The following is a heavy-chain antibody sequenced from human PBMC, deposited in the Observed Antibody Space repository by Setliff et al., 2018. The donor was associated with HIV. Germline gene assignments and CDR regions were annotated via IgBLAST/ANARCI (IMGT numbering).Heavy chain of an antibody. CDR3: AKGGPWGSGYFDF. Sequence: GGSLRLSCAASGFTFSSYTMNWVRQAPGKGLEWVSAISDGGGSTYYAVSVKGRFTISRDNSKNTLYLQMNSLRVEDTAVYYCAKGGPWGSGYFDFWGHGTLVTVSS. D-gene: IGHD7-27*01. J-gene: IGHJ4*01. V-gene: IGHV3-23*01. CDR2: ISDGGGST. CDR1: GFTFSSYT.